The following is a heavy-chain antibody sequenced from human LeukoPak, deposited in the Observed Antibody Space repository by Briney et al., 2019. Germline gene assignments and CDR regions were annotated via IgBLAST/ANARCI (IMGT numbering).Heavy chain of an antibody. D-gene: IGHD3-22*01. V-gene: IGHV3-53*01. CDR3: ARAYYYDSSGPYDY. J-gene: IGHJ4*02. CDR1: GFTFSDYY. CDR2: IYSGSST. Sequence: GGSLRLSCAASGFTFSDYYMSWVRQAPGKGLEWVSVIYSGSSTYYADSVKGRFTISRDNSKNTLYLQMNSLRAEDTAVYYCARAYYYDSSGPYDYWGQGTLVTVSS.